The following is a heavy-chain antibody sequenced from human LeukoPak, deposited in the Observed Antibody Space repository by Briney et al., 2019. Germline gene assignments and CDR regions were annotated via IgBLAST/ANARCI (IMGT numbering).Heavy chain of an antibody. V-gene: IGHV3-23*01. CDR3: ARVHYYDSSGVDY. Sequence: GGSLRLSCAAFGFTFSSYAMSWVRQAPGKGLEWVSAISGGGGSTHYADSVKGRFTISRDNSKNTLYLQMNSLRAEDTAVYYCARVHYYDSSGVDYWGQGTLVTVSS. J-gene: IGHJ4*02. CDR2: ISGGGGST. D-gene: IGHD3-22*01. CDR1: GFTFSSYA.